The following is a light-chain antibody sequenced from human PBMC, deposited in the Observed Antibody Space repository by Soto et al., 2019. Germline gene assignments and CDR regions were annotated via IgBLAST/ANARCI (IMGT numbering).Light chain of an antibody. CDR1: SSDVGGYDF. J-gene: IGLJ2*01. V-gene: IGLV2-14*01. CDR2: EVK. Sequence: QSALTQPASVSGSPGQSITISCTGTSSDVGGYDFVSWYQQHPGKAPKLMIYEVKNRPSGVSIRFSGSKSGNTASLTISGLQTDDEADYYCISYTATNTLVIGGGTKLTV. CDR3: ISYTATNTLV.